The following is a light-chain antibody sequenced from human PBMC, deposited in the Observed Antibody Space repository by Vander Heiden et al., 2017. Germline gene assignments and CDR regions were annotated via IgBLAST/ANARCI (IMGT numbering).Light chain of an antibody. J-gene: IGKJ2*01. CDR2: KAS. Sequence: DIQMTQSPSTLSASVGDRVTITCRASQSINSWLSWYQQKPGKAPKLLIYKASTLESGVPSRFSGSGSGTEFTLTISSLQPDDFATYYCQQCNIPPYTFGQGTKLEIK. CDR3: QQCNIPPYT. CDR1: QSINSW. V-gene: IGKV1-5*03.